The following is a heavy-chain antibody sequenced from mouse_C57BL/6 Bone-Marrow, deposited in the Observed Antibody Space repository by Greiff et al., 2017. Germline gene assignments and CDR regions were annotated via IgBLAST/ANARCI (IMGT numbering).Heavy chain of an antibody. D-gene: IGHD4-1*01. Sequence: VQLQQSGPELVKPGASVKMSCKASGYTFTDYNMHWVKQSHGKSLEWIGYINPNNGGTSYNQKFKGKATLTVNKSSSTAYMELRSLTSEDSAVYYCARGRNWDVYFDYWGQGTTLTVSS. J-gene: IGHJ2*01. CDR1: GYTFTDYN. V-gene: IGHV1-22*01. CDR2: INPNNGGT. CDR3: ARGRNWDVYFDY.